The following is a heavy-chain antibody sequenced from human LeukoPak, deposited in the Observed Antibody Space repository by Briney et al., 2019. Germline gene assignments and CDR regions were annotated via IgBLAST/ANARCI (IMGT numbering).Heavy chain of an antibody. CDR1: GFTFTSSA. D-gene: IGHD4-23*01. J-gene: IGHJ4*02. CDR2: IVVGSGNT. V-gene: IGHV1-58*01. Sequence: ASVKASCKASGFTFTSSAVQWVRQARGQRLEWIGWIVVGSGNTNYAQKFQERVTITRDMSTSTAYMELSSLRSEDTAVYHCAADPVDKGVDYWGQGTLVTVSS. CDR3: AADPVDKGVDY.